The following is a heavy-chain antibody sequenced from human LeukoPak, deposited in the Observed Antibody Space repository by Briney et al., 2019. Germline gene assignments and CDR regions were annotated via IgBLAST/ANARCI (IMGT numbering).Heavy chain of an antibody. D-gene: IGHD3-10*02. Sequence: PSETLSLTCTVSGGSISSYYWSWIRQPPGKGLEWTGYIYYSGSTNYNPSLKSRVTISVDTSKNQFSLKLSSVTAADPAVYYCASLRLFGELSYWGQPTLATV. CDR1: GGSISSYY. CDR2: IYYSGST. J-gene: IGHJ4*02. CDR3: ASLRLFGELSY. V-gene: IGHV4-59*01.